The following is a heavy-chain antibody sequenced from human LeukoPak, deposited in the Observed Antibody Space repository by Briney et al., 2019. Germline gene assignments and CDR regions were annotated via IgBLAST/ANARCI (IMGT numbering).Heavy chain of an antibody. J-gene: IGHJ6*04. V-gene: IGHV1-46*01. D-gene: IGHD6-19*01. CDR3: ARDRGSGWEVYGMDV. Sequence: GASVKVSCKASGYTFTSYYMHWVRQAPGQGLEWMGIINPSGGSTSYAQKFQGRVTMTRGTSTSTVYMELSSLRSEDTAVYYCARDRGSGWEVYGMDVWGKGTTVTVSS. CDR1: GYTFTSYY. CDR2: INPSGGST.